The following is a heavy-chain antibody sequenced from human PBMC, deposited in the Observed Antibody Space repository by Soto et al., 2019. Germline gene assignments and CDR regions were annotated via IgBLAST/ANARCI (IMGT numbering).Heavy chain of an antibody. Sequence: SVKVSCKASGGTFSSYAISWVRQAPGQGLEWMGGIIPIFGTANYAQKFQGRVTITADESTSTAYMELSSLRSEDTAVYYCARATPRYCSGGSCYARGPLDYWGQGTLVTVSS. CDR2: IIPIFGTA. CDR3: ARATPRYCSGGSCYARGPLDY. CDR1: GGTFSSYA. J-gene: IGHJ4*02. V-gene: IGHV1-69*13. D-gene: IGHD2-15*01.